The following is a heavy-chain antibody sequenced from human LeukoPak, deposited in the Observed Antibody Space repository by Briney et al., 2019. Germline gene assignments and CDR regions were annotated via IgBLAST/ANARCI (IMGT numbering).Heavy chain of an antibody. CDR2: INHSGST. Sequence: SETLSLTCAVYGGSFSGYYWSWIRQPPGKGLEWIGEINHSGSTNYNPSLKSRVTISVDTSKNQFSLKLSSVTAADTAVYYCARGRYSSSWSTYNWFDPWGQGTLVTVSS. CDR3: ARGRYSSSWSTYNWFDP. V-gene: IGHV4-34*01. D-gene: IGHD6-13*01. J-gene: IGHJ5*02. CDR1: GGSFSGYY.